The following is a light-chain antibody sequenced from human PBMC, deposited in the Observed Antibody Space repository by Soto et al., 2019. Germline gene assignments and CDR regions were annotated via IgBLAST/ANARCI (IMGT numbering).Light chain of an antibody. V-gene: IGLV2-23*02. CDR3: CSYAGSSTYV. Sequence: LTQPASVYGSAVESITISCTGTSSDVGSYNLVSWYQQHPGKAPKLMIYEVSKRPSGVSNRSSGSKSGNTASLTISGLQAEDEADYYCCSYAGSSTYVFGTGTKVTVL. J-gene: IGLJ1*01. CDR1: SSDVGSYNL. CDR2: EVS.